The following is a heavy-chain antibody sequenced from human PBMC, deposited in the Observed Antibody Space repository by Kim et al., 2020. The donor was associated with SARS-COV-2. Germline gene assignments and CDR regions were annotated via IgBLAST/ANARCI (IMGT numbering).Heavy chain of an antibody. CDR3: AKDHEYSSSYGLDY. Sequence: GGSLRLSCAASGFTFDDYAMHWVRQAPGKGLEWVSGISWNSGSIGYADSVKGRFTISRDNAKNSLYLQMNSLRAEDTALYYCAKDHEYSSSYGLDYWGQGTLVTVSS. CDR2: ISWNSGSI. J-gene: IGHJ4*02. CDR1: GFTFDDYA. V-gene: IGHV3-9*01. D-gene: IGHD6-6*01.